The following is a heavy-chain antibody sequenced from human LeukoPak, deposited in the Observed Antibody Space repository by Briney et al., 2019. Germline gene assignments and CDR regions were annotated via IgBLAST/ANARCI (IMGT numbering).Heavy chain of an antibody. CDR1: GYTFTSYG. D-gene: IGHD6-19*01. Sequence: ASVKVSCKASGYTFTSYGISWVRQAPGQGLEWMGWISAYNGNTNYAQKLQGRVTMTTDTFTSTAYMELRSLRSDDTAVYYCARDGRSSGWLANFDYWGQGTLVTVSS. CDR2: ISAYNGNT. CDR3: ARDGRSSGWLANFDY. J-gene: IGHJ4*02. V-gene: IGHV1-18*01.